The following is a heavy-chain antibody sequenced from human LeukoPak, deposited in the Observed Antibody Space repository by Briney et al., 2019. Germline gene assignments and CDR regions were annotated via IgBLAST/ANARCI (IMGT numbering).Heavy chain of an antibody. D-gene: IGHD2-15*01. CDR3: ARDSNRGYCSGGSCPTRWRYYGMDV. V-gene: IGHV4-4*02. J-gene: IGHJ6*02. CDR2: IYQSGST. Sequence: KTSETLSLTWAVSGSSINNKKWWSWVRQPPGKGLEWIGEIYQSGSTNYNPSLKSRVTISVDTSKNQFSLKLSSVTAADTAVYYCARDSNRGYCSGGSCPTRWRYYGMDVWGQGTTVTVSS. CDR1: GSSINNKKW.